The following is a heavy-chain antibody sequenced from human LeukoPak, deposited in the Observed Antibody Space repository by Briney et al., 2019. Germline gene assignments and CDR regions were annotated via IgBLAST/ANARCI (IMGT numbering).Heavy chain of an antibody. CDR3: AASGNRIYYYGMDV. J-gene: IGHJ6*02. D-gene: IGHD1-26*01. V-gene: IGHV3-66*01. CDR2: IYSGGST. Sequence: GGSLRLSCAASGFTVSSNYMSWVRQAPGKGLEWVSVIYSGGSTYYADSVKGRFTISRDNSKNTLYLQMNSLRAEDTAVYYCAASGNRIYYYGMDVWGQGTTVTVSS. CDR1: GFTVSSNY.